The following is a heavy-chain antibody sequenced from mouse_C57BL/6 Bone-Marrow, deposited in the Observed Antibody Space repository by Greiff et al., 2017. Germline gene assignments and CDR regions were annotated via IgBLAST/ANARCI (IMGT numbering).Heavy chain of an antibody. J-gene: IGHJ3*01. V-gene: IGHV5-9-1*02. D-gene: IGHD2-5*01. Sequence: EVMLVESGEGLVKPGGSLKLSCAASGFTFSSYAMSWVRQTPEKRLEWVAYISSGGDYIYYADTVKGRFTISRDNARNTLYLQMSSLKSEDTAMYYCTRDYSNYVAYGGQGTLVTVSA. CDR3: TRDYSNYVAY. CDR1: GFTFSSYA. CDR2: ISSGGDYI.